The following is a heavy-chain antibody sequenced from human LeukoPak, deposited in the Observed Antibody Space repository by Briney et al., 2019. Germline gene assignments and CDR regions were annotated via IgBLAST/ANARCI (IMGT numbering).Heavy chain of an antibody. D-gene: IGHD3-10*01. CDR1: GFTFSSYG. J-gene: IGHJ4*02. CDR2: IRYDGSNK. CDR3: AKEYYYGSGSCDY. Sequence: GGSLRLSCAASGFTFSSYGMHWVRQAPGKGLEWVAFIRYDGSNKYYADSVKGRFTISRDNSKNTLYLQMDSLRAEDTAVYYCAKEYYYGSGSCDYWGQGTLVTVSS. V-gene: IGHV3-30*02.